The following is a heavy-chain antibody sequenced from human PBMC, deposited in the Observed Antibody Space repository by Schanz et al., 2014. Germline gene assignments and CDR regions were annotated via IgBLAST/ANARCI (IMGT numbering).Heavy chain of an antibody. V-gene: IGHV3-66*01. D-gene: IGHD5-12*01. J-gene: IGHJ4*02. CDR3: AKDGVEAVATV. CDR2: MFPGGNT. CDR1: GFRVITTY. Sequence: EQLVESGGGLVQPGGSLRLSCAASGFRVITTYMTWVRQAPGKGLEWVSIMFPGGNTYYADSVKGRFTISRDNSKNTLFLQMNSLRAEDTAVYYCAKDGVEAVATVWGQGILVTVSS.